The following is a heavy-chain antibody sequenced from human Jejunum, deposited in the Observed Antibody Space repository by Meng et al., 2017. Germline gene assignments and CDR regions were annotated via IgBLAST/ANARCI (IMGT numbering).Heavy chain of an antibody. CDR1: GDSVSSDSAA. Sequence: QTPSLTRAISGDSVSSDSAAWNWIRQSPSRGLEWLGRTYYRSEWNTDYAASVYGRISINSDTSKNQFSLQLSSLTPEDTAVYYCASGWALDYWGQGTLVTVSS. D-gene: IGHD3-16*01. CDR2: TYYRSEWNT. J-gene: IGHJ4*02. CDR3: ASGWALDY. V-gene: IGHV6-1*01.